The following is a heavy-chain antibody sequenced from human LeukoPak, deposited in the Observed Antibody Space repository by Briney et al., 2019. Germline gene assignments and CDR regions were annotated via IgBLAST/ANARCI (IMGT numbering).Heavy chain of an antibody. Sequence: PGGSLRLSCAASGFTVSSNYMSWVRQAPGKGLEWVSVIYSGGSTYYADSVKGRFAISRDNSKNTLYLQMNSLRAEDTAVYYCARETYYYDSSGYGSAFDIWGQGTMVTVS. CDR3: ARETYYYDSSGYGSAFDI. CDR1: GFTVSSNY. V-gene: IGHV3-53*01. D-gene: IGHD3-22*01. J-gene: IGHJ3*02. CDR2: IYSGGST.